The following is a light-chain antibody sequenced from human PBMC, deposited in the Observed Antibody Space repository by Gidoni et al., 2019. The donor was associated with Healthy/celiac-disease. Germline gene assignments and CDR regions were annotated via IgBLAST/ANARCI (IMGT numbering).Light chain of an antibody. CDR2: EVS. J-gene: IGKJ4*01. Sequence: DIVMTQTPLSLSISCKSSQSLLHRDGKTYLYWYLQKPGQPPQLLIYEVSNRFSGVPDRFSGSGSGTDFTLKISRVEAEDVGVYYCMQSIQLPLTFGGGTKVEIK. V-gene: IGKV2D-29*01. CDR1: QSLLHRDGKTY. CDR3: MQSIQLPLT.